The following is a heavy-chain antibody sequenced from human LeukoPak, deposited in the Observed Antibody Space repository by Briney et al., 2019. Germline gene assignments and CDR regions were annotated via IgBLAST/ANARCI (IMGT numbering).Heavy chain of an antibody. Sequence: PSETLSLTCAVSGGSISSGGYSWSWIRQPPGKGLEWIGYIYHSGSTYYNPSLKSRVTISVDRSKNQFSLKLSFVTAADTAVYYCARENYGDYVFDYWGQGTLVTVSS. CDR2: IYHSGST. J-gene: IGHJ4*02. D-gene: IGHD4-17*01. CDR3: ARENYGDYVFDY. V-gene: IGHV4-30-2*01. CDR1: GGSISSGGYS.